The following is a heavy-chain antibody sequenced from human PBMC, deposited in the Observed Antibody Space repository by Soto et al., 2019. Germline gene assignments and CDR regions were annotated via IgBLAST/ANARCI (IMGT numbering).Heavy chain of an antibody. D-gene: IGHD1-1*01. CDR2: NSYTGIP. J-gene: IGHJ6*02. V-gene: IGHV4-59*11. CDR3: ARPVGINWSLPRFGMDV. Sequence: SETLSLTCSVSNGSISNHFWSWIRRTPGEGLEWIGFNSYTGIPNYNPSLKSRVTISVDTSKNEVYLNLRSVTAADTAVYYCARPVGINWSLPRFGMDVWGQGTTVTVSS. CDR1: NGSISNHF.